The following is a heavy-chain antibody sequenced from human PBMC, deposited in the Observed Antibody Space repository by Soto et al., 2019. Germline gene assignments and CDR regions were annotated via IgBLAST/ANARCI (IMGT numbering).Heavy chain of an antibody. J-gene: IGHJ4*02. Sequence: SETLSLTCTVSGGSISSYYWSWIRQAPGKGLEWIGNMYYSGSTNYNPSLKSRVTISVDTSKNQFSLKLSSVTAADTAVYYCATSMPVYGPTTMNFDYWGQGTLVTVSS. D-gene: IGHD4-17*01. V-gene: IGHV4-59*08. CDR1: GGSISSYY. CDR2: MYYSGST. CDR3: ATSMPVYGPTTMNFDY.